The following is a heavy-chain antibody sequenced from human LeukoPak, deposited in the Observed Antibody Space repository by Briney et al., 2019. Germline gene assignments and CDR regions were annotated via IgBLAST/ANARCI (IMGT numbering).Heavy chain of an antibody. Sequence: TGGSLRLSCAASEFTVSRSHMSWIRQAPGKGVKWVSLIYSDGNAHYTDSVKGRFTISRDISKNTLYLQMNSLRADDTAVYYCATNRGAAAVGYWGQGTLVTVSS. V-gene: IGHV3-66*01. D-gene: IGHD6-13*01. CDR1: EFTVSRSH. J-gene: IGHJ4*02. CDR2: IYSDGNA. CDR3: ATNRGAAAVGY.